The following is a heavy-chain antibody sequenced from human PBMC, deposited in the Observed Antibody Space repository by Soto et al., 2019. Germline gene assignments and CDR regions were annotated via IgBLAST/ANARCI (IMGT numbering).Heavy chain of an antibody. J-gene: IGHJ4*02. D-gene: IGHD3-22*01. CDR1: GFTFSSYS. Sequence: EVQLVESGGGLVKPGGSLRLSCAASGFTFSSYSMNWVRQAPGKGLEWVSSISSSSSYIYYANSVKGRFTISRDNAKNSLYLQMNSLRAEDTAVYYCARLTSDDSSGYYGYWCQGTLVTVSS. V-gene: IGHV3-21*01. CDR3: ARLTSDDSSGYYGY. CDR2: ISSSSSYI.